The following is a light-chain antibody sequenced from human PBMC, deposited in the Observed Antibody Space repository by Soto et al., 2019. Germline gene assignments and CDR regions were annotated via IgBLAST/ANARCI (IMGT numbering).Light chain of an antibody. Sequence: QSVLTQPASVSGSPGQSITISCTGTSSDVGSHNLVSWYQQHPDRAPKLMIYEGSKRPSGVSNRFSGSNSGNTASLTISGLQAEDEAYYFCCSYAGSSTYIFGSGTKLTVL. CDR1: SSDVGSHNL. V-gene: IGLV2-23*01. J-gene: IGLJ1*01. CDR3: CSYAGSSTYI. CDR2: EGS.